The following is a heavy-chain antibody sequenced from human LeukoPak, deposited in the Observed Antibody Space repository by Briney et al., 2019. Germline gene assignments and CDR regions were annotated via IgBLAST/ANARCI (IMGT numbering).Heavy chain of an antibody. V-gene: IGHV3-74*01. CDR2: LKNDGTT. CDR1: GFTFSAYW. J-gene: IGHJ4*02. D-gene: IGHD1-26*01. CDR3: ARDLVGATDY. Sequence: GGSLRLSCAASGFTFSAYWMHWVRQAPGKGLVWVSRLKNDGTTTYADSVKGRFTSSRDNAKNTLSLQMNSLRAEDTAVYYCARDLVGATDYWGQGTLVTVSS.